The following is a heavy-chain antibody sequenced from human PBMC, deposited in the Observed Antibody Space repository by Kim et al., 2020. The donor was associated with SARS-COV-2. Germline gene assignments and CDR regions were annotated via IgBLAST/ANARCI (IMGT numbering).Heavy chain of an antibody. Sequence: SETLSLTCTVSGGSISSYYWSWIRQPPGKGLEWIGYLYYSGNINYKSSLKSRVTVSVDTSKNQFSLNLSSVTAADTAVYYCARYGYGSGGWIYAMDVWGQGTTVTVSS. J-gene: IGHJ6*02. CDR2: LYYSGNI. CDR3: ARYGYGSGGWIYAMDV. D-gene: IGHD3-10*01. V-gene: IGHV4-59*13. CDR1: GGSISSYY.